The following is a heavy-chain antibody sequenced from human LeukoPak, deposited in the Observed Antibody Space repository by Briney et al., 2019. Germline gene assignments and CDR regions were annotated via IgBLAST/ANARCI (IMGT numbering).Heavy chain of an antibody. D-gene: IGHD6-13*01. CDR1: GFTFSSHA. Sequence: GGSLRLSCAASGFTFSSHAMNWVRQAPGKGLEWVSYISISSSSVYYADSVKGRFTISRDNAKNSLYLQMNSLRAEDTAIYYCARDNLAAAGDDNFDIWGQGTMVTVSS. V-gene: IGHV3-48*04. CDR3: ARDNLAAAGDDNFDI. CDR2: ISISSSSV. J-gene: IGHJ3*02.